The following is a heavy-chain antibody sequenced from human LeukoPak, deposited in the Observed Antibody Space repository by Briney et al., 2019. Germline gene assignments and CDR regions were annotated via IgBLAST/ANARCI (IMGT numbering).Heavy chain of an antibody. D-gene: IGHD3-3*01. Sequence: ASVKVSCKASGYTFTGYYMHWVRQAPGQGLEYRGWINPNSGGTNYAQKFQGRVTMTRDTSISTAYMELSRLRSDDTAVYYCALDRITIFGVFDPWGQGTLVTVSS. CDR3: ALDRITIFGVFDP. J-gene: IGHJ5*02. V-gene: IGHV1-2*02. CDR2: INPNSGGT. CDR1: GYTFTGYY.